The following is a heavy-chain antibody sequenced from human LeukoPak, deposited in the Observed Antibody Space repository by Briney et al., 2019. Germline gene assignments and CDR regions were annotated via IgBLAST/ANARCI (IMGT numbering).Heavy chain of an antibody. V-gene: IGHV3-23*01. J-gene: IGHJ6*03. CDR1: GFTVSTYD. D-gene: IGHD2/OR15-2a*01. CDR2: ISGGGSNK. Sequence: GGSLRLSCAAYGFTVSTYDMTWVRQAPGKGLEGVTGISGGGSNKHAAASVKGRFLISRDNSNNMLYLQMNSLRAEDTALYYCAKVRRSTTYFIDVWGSGTPVTVSS. CDR3: AKVRRSTTYFIDV.